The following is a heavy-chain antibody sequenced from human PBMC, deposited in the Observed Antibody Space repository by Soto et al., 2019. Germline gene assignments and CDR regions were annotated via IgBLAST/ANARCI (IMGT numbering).Heavy chain of an antibody. V-gene: IGHV3-43*01. Sequence: GGSLRLSCAASGFTFDDYTMHWVRQAPGKGLEWVSLISWDGGSTYYADSVKGRFTISRDNSKNSLYLQMNSLRTEDTALYYCAKDRDDGMDVWGQGTTVTVSS. CDR2: ISWDGGST. J-gene: IGHJ6*02. CDR3: AKDRDDGMDV. CDR1: GFTFDDYT.